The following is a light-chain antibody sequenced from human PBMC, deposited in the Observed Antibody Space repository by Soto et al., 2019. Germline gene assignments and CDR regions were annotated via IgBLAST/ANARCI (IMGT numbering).Light chain of an antibody. CDR3: LQDYGDSWT. V-gene: IGKV1-6*01. J-gene: IGKJ1*01. CDR1: RDVGSD. Sequence: QMTQSPSSLSASVGEKIVITCRASRDVGSDVSWYQQKPGQAPKLLIYAASNLYTGVPSRFSGSRSGTEFTLTISSLQPEDFASYYCLQDYGDSWTFGQGTKVDIK. CDR2: AAS.